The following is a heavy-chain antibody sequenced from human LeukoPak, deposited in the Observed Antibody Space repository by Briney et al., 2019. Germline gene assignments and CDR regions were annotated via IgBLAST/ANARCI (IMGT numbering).Heavy chain of an antibody. CDR2: IYSGGIT. V-gene: IGHV3-66*02. D-gene: IGHD6-19*01. Sequence: PGGSLRLSCAASGFTFSDYYMSWIRQAPGKGLEWVAVIYSGGITYYADSVKGRFTISRDNSKNTLYLQMNSLGPEDTAIYFCARRHSSGSNWGQGTLVSVSS. CDR3: ARRHSSGSN. J-gene: IGHJ4*02. CDR1: GFTFSDYY.